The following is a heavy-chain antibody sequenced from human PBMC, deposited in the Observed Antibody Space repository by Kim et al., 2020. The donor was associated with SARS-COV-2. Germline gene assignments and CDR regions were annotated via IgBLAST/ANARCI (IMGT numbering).Heavy chain of an antibody. V-gene: IGHV3-21*01. CDR1: GFTFSSYS. CDR2: ISSSSSYI. D-gene: IGHD2-2*01. CDR3: AREDHSVVVPSAPYYYYYGIDV. J-gene: IGHJ6*02. Sequence: GGSLRLSCAASGFTFSSYSMNWVRQAPGKGLEWVSSISSSSSYIYYADSVKGRFTISRDNAKNSLYLQMNSLRAEDTAVYYCAREDHSVVVPSAPYYYYYGIDVGGQGTTVTVSS.